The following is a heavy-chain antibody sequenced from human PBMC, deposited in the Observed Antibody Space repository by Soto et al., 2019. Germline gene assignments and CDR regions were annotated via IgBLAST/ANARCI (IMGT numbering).Heavy chain of an antibody. V-gene: IGHV3-23*01. CDR2: ISSSGGST. CDR3: AKDKGLKYYGSGSDY. Sequence: PGGSLRLSCAASGFTFSTYAMSWVRQAPGKGLEWVSTISSSGGSTHYADSVKGRFTISRDNSKNTLYLQMNSLRAEDTAVYYCAKDKGLKYYGSGSDYWGQGTLVTVSS. J-gene: IGHJ4*02. CDR1: GFTFSTYA. D-gene: IGHD3-10*01.